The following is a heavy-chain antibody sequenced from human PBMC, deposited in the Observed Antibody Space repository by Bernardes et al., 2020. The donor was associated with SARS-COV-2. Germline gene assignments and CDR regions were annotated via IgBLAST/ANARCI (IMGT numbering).Heavy chain of an antibody. CDR1: NDSIKNYY. CDR3: AGGTLPRPGY. D-gene: IGHD6-6*01. V-gene: IGHV4-59*01. CDR2: THYSGHT. J-gene: IGHJ4*02. Sequence: SESLSLTCSVSNDSIKNYYWSWIRQPPCQGLELIAYTHYSGHTIYNPSLDGRVAIVVDTSRSQFSLQLSSVTAADTAVDFCAGGTLPRPGYWGQGALVTVSS.